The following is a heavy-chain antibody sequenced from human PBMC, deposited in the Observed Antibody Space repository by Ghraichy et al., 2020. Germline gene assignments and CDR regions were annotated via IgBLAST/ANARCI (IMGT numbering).Heavy chain of an antibody. D-gene: IGHD3-3*01. CDR3: TTNYTIFGVVINYSYYDMDV. CDR2: IKSKNDGGTT. J-gene: IGHJ6*02. Sequence: LTCAASGFSFSNAWMSWVRQASGKGLEWVGLIKSKNDGGTTDYAAPVKGRFTISRDDSKNTLYLQMNSLETADTAVYYCTTNYTIFGVVINYSYYDMDVWGQGTTVTVSS. CDR1: GFSFSNAW. V-gene: IGHV3-15*01.